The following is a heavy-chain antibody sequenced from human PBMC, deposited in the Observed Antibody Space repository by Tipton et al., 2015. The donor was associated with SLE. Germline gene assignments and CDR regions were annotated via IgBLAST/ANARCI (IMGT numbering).Heavy chain of an antibody. D-gene: IGHD2-2*01. CDR2: MNPNSGNT. V-gene: IGHV1-8*01. CDR3: ARGGIVVVPAASFDYMDV. J-gene: IGHJ6*03. CDR1: GYTFTRYD. Sequence: QSGAEVKKPGASVKVSCKASGYTFTRYDINWVRQATGQGLEWMGWMNPNSGNTGYAQKFQGRVTMTRNTSISTAYMELSSLRSEDTAVYYCARGGIVVVPAASFDYMDVWGKGTTVTVSS.